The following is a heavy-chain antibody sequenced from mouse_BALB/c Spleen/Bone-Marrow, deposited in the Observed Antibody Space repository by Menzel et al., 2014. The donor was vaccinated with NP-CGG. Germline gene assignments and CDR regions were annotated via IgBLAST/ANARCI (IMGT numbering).Heavy chain of an antibody. D-gene: IGHD1-1*01. V-gene: IGHV1-9*01. Sequence: VQLQQSGAELMKPGASVKISCKATGYTFSSYWTEWVKQRPGHGLEWIGEILPGSGNTNYNEKFKGKATFTADTSSNTAYMQLSSLTSEDSAVYYCAREDITTVVEMDYWGQGTSVTVSS. J-gene: IGHJ4*01. CDR2: ILPGSGNT. CDR1: GYTFSSYW. CDR3: AREDITTVVEMDY.